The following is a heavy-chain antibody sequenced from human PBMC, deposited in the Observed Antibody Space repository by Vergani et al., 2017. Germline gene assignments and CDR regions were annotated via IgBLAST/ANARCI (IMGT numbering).Heavy chain of an antibody. CDR1: RYSFTNYW. CDR3: ASAMTTVTTLFRYYFDY. J-gene: IGHJ4*02. V-gene: IGHV5-51*01. D-gene: IGHD4-17*01. CDR2: IYPGDSDT. Sequence: EVQLVQSGAEVKKPGESLKISCKGSRYSFTNYWIAWVRQMPGKGLEWMGIIYPGDSDTRYSPSFQGQVTISADKSISTAYLQWSSLKASDTAVYYCASAMTTVTTLFRYYFDYWGQGTLVTVSS.